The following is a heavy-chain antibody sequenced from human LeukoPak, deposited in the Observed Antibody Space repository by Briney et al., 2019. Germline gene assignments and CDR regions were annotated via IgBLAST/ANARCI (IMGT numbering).Heavy chain of an antibody. CDR2: MNPNSGNT. CDR3: ARADIAARPFDY. V-gene: IGHV1-8*01. J-gene: IGHJ4*02. Sequence: GASVKVSCKASGYTFTSYDINWVRQATGQGLEWMGWMNPNSGNTGYAQKFHGRVTMTRNTSISTAYMELSSLRSEDTAVYYCARADIAARPFDYWGQGTLVTVSS. D-gene: IGHD6-6*01. CDR1: GYTFTSYD.